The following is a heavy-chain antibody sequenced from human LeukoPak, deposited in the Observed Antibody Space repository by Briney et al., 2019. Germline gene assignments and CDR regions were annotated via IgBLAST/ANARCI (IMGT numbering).Heavy chain of an antibody. V-gene: IGHV3-33*01. CDR2: IWSDESNY. D-gene: IGHD2-8*02. Sequence: GGSLRPSCAASGFIFRNYGTHWVRQAPGKGLEWVAIIWSDESNYYYADSVKGRFAISRDISKSTLYLQMNSLRDEDTAVYYCARGRGCTGGTCYFDFWGQGTQVTVSS. CDR1: GFIFRNYG. CDR3: ARGRGCTGGTCYFDF. J-gene: IGHJ4*02.